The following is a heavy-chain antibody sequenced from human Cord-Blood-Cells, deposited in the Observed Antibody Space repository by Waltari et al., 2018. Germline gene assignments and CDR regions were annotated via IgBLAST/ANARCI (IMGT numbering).Heavy chain of an antibody. Sequence: QVQLVQSGAEVKKPGASVKVSCKASGYTFTGYYMHWVRQAPGQGLEWMGRINTNMGGTNYAQKFQGRVTMTRDTTISTAYMELSRLRSDDTAVYYCARVLWIAYFDYWGQGTLVTVSS. CDR1: GYTFTGYY. D-gene: IGHD5-12*01. V-gene: IGHV1-2*06. CDR2: INTNMGGT. CDR3: ARVLWIAYFDY. J-gene: IGHJ4*02.